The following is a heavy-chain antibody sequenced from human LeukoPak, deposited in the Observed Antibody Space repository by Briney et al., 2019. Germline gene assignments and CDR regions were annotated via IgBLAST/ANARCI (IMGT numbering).Heavy chain of an antibody. Sequence: ASVKLSCTASGYTFTSYAMHWVCHAPGQRLGWMGWITAGNGNTKYSQKFQDRVTITRYTSASTAYMELSSLRSEDTAVYYCARGGDYYGSGSYRPKYYYYGMDVWGKGTTVTVSS. D-gene: IGHD3-10*01. J-gene: IGHJ6*04. CDR2: ITAGNGNT. CDR3: ARGGDYYGSGSYRPKYYYYGMDV. V-gene: IGHV1-3*01. CDR1: GYTFTSYA.